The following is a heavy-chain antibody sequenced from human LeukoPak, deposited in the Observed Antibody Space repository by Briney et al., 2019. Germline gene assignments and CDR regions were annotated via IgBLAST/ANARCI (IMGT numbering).Heavy chain of an antibody. J-gene: IGHJ4*02. D-gene: IGHD2-15*01. CDR1: GFTFSSYG. CDR2: ISYDGSNK. CDR3: AKDFRHCPDY. Sequence: PGRSLRLSCAASGFTFSSYGMHWVRQAPGKGLEWVAVISYDGSNKYYADSVKGRFTISRDNSKNTLCLQMNSLRAEDTAVYYCAKDFRHCPDYWGQGTLVTVSS. V-gene: IGHV3-30*18.